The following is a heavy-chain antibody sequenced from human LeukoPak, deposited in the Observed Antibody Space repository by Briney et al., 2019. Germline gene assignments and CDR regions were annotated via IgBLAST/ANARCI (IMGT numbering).Heavy chain of an antibody. CDR3: AKSSPGYSSGWLQH. V-gene: IGHV3-9*03. CDR2: ISWNSGRI. D-gene: IGHD6-19*01. Sequence: GGSLRLSCAASGFTFDDYAMHWVRQAPEKGLEWVSGISWNSGRIDYADSVKGRFTISRDNAKKSLYLQMNSLRAEDMALYYCAKSSPGYSSGWLQHWGQGTLVTVSS. CDR1: GFTFDDYA. J-gene: IGHJ1*01.